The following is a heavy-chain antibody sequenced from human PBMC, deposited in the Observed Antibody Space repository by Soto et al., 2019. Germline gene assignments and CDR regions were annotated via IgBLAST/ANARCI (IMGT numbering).Heavy chain of an antibody. CDR3: AREVATPTLYYCYNGMDV. V-gene: IGHV1-18*01. D-gene: IGHD5-12*01. CDR2: ISGYKGNT. CDR1: GYTFTSYG. Sequence: QVQLVQSGAEVKKPGASVKVSCKASGYTFTSYGISWVRQAPGQGLEWMGWISGYKGNTNYAQKFQGRVTITTDTSTNTAYMELRSLRSDDTAVYYCAREVATPTLYYCYNGMDVWGQGTTVTVSS. J-gene: IGHJ6*02.